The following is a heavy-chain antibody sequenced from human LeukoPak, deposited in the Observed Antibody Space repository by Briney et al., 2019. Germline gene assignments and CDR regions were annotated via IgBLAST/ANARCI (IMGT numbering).Heavy chain of an antibody. D-gene: IGHD5-18*01. CDR1: GFTFSSYS. V-gene: IGHV3-21*01. J-gene: IGHJ4*02. CDR3: ARVGRVGIQLAQMYYFDY. CDR2: ISSSSSYI. Sequence: GGSLRLSCAASGFTFSSYSMNWVRQAPGKGLEWVSSISSSSSYIYYADSVKGRFAISRDNAKNSLYLQMNSLRAEDTAVYYCARVGRVGIQLAQMYYFDYWGQGTLVTVSS.